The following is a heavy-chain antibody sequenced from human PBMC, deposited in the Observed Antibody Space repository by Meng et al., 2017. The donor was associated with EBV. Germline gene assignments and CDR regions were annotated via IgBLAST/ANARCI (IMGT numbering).Heavy chain of an antibody. D-gene: IGHD3-16*02. V-gene: IGHV1-69*06. CDR2: IIPIFGTA. Sequence: QGQLVPSGAEVRKPGSSVKVSCKASGGTFSSYAISWVRQAPGQGLEWMGGIIPIFGTANYAQKFQGRVTITADKSTSTAYMELSSLRSEDTAVYYCARVATYDYIWGSYRYNYFDYWGQGTLVTVSS. CDR1: GGTFSSYA. CDR3: ARVATYDYIWGSYRYNYFDY. J-gene: IGHJ4*02.